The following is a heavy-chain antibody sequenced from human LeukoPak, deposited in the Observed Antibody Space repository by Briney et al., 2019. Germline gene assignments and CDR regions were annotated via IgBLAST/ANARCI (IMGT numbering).Heavy chain of an antibody. CDR1: GFTFSSYA. CDR2: ISGSGGST. CDR3: ASHNYDFWSGYQYYFDY. J-gene: IGHJ4*02. Sequence: GGSLRLSCAASGFTFSSYAMSWVRQAPGKGLEWVSAISGSGGSTYYADSVKGRFTISRDNSKNTLYLQMNSLRAEDTAVYYCASHNYDFWSGYQYYFDYWGQGTLVTVSS. D-gene: IGHD3-3*01. V-gene: IGHV3-23*01.